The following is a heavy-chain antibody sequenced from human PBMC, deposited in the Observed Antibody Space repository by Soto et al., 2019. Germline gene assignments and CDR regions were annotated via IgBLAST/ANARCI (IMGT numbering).Heavy chain of an antibody. CDR1: GGSITSHY. J-gene: IGHJ6*02. CDR3: ARQGFGQLHGLVDV. Sequence: QVQLQESGPGLVKPSETLFLTCSVSGGSITSHYCSWFRQPPGKGLEWIGYINHSGLTSYNPSLKSRVTMSVDTSKNQFSLKVNSVTAADTALYYCARQGFGQLHGLVDVWGPGTTVTVSS. D-gene: IGHD3-10*01. CDR2: INHSGLT. V-gene: IGHV4-59*08.